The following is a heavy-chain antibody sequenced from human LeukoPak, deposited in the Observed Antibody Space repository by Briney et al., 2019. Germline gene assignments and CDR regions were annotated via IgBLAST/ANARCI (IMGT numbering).Heavy chain of an antibody. CDR3: ARRGHNWGDFDY. CDR1: GFTFSSYV. CDR2: IDDNGGNT. J-gene: IGHJ4*02. V-gene: IGHV3-23*01. D-gene: IGHD7-27*01. Sequence: GGSLRLPCAASGFTFSSYVMNWVRKAPGKGLEWVSSIDDNGGNTYYEDSVKGRFTISRDNSKNTLYLQMNSLRADDTAVYYCARRGHNWGDFDYWGQGTLVTVSS.